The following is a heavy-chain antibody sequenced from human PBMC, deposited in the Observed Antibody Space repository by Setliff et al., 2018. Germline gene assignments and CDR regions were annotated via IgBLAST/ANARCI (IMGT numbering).Heavy chain of an antibody. CDR1: GGSLSGSLRGYAVF. D-gene: IGHD3-10*01. J-gene: IGHJ6*03. V-gene: IGHV4-39*01. CDR2: AHYNGDS. CDR3: ARHVGTRSRGYNYYYYFMDV. Sequence: SEPLSLTCTVSGGSLSGSLRGYAVFWGWIRQSPGKELEWIGSAHYNGDSYYNPSLKSRVTMSVDTSRNQFSLHLISVTAADTAVYYCARHVGTRSRGYNYYYYFMDVWGKGTTVTVS.